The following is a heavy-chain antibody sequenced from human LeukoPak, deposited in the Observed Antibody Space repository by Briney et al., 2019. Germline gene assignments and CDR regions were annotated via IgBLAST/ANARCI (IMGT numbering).Heavy chain of an antibody. D-gene: IGHD3-3*01. V-gene: IGHV4-59*01. CDR1: GGSISSDY. Sequence: PSETLSLTCTVSGGSISSDYWSWMRQPPGKGLGWIGYIYYSGSTNYNPSLKSRVTISVDTSKNQFSLKLSSVTAADTAVYYCARWRDAFDIWGQGTMVTVSS. J-gene: IGHJ3*02. CDR2: IYYSGST. CDR3: ARWRDAFDI.